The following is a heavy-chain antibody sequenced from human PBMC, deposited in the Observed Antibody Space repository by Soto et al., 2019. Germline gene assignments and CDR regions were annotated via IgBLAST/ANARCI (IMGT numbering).Heavy chain of an antibody. CDR2: IYYSGNT. V-gene: IGHV4-30-4*02. Sequence: ASETLSLTCTVSGGSISSGGSYWGWIRQPPGKGLEWIGYIYYSGNTYFNPSLKSRVTLSVDTSKNQFSLKLSSVTAADTAVYYCARVLTGTTGRQARYYYHGMDVWGQGTTVTVSS. J-gene: IGHJ6*02. CDR3: ARVLTGTTGRQARYYYHGMDV. CDR1: GGSISSGGSY. D-gene: IGHD4-17*01.